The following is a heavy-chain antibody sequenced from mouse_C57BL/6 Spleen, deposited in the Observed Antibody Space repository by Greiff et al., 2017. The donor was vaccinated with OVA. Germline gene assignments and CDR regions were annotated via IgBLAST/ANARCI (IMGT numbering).Heavy chain of an antibody. J-gene: IGHJ4*01. CDR2: IDPSDSST. V-gene: IGHV1-69*01. CDR1: GYTFTSYW. CDR3: ARWLRPAMDY. D-gene: IGHD2-2*01. Sequence: QVQLQQPGAELVMPGASVKLSCKASGYTFTSYWMHWVKQRPGQGLEWIGEIDPSDSSTNYNQKFKGKSTLTVDKSSSTAYMQLSSLTSEDSAVYYCARWLRPAMDYWGQGTSVTVSS.